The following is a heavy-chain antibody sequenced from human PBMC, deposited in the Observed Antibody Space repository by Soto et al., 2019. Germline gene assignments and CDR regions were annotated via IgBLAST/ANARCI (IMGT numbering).Heavy chain of an antibody. CDR3: ARFWGPITAAVDDY. Sequence: QVQLVESGGGVVQPGRSLTLSCAASGFAFSNFGMQWVRQAPGKGLKWVASISYDGNIKYSADSVKGRFTISRDNSKNTLYLQMNSLRSEDTAVYFCARFWGPITAAVDDYWGQGTLVTVSS. J-gene: IGHJ4*02. CDR2: ISYDGNIK. V-gene: IGHV3-30*03. CDR1: GFAFSNFG. D-gene: IGHD6-13*01.